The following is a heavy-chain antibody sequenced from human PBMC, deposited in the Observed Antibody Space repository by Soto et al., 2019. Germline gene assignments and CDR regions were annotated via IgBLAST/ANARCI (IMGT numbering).Heavy chain of an antibody. J-gene: IGHJ4*02. Sequence: PGGSLRLSCAASGFTFSSYAMDWVRQAPGKGLEWVTVISKDGTNKFYADSVKGRFTISRDNSKKTLYLKMRSLRVDDTAVYYWARDSSRWDNPECWGRGTLLSTSS. CDR1: GFTFSSYA. CDR3: ARDSSRWDNPEC. CDR2: ISKDGTNK. V-gene: IGHV3-30*04. D-gene: IGHD2-2*01.